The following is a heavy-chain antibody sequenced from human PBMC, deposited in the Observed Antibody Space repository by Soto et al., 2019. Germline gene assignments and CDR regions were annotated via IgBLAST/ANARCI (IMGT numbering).Heavy chain of an antibody. CDR2: INHSGST. V-gene: IGHV4-34*01. J-gene: IGHJ4*02. CDR3: AFLFYELNS. Sequence: QVQLQQWGEGLLKPSETLSLTCAVYGGSFSGYYWSWIRQPPGKGLEWIGEINHSGSTNYNPSLKSRVTISVDTSKNQFSLKLSSVTAADTDVYYCAFLFYELNSWGQGTLVTVSS. D-gene: IGHD3-16*01. CDR1: GGSFSGYY.